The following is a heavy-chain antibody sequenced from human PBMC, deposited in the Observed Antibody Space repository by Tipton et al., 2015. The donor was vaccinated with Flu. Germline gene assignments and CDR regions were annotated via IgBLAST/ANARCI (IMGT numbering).Heavy chain of an antibody. D-gene: IGHD2-15*01. V-gene: IGHV3-7*01. J-gene: IGHJ1*01. CDR1: GFTLGSYW. Sequence: SLRLSCAASGFTLGSYWMTWVRQAPGKGLEWVANINQDGSSKYYVGSVKGRFTISRDNAKNSLYLQMNSLRADDTAVYYCAREGGYCNTVTCYKYFQHWGQGTPVTVHS. CDR3: AREGGYCNTVTCYKYFQH. CDR2: INQDGSSK.